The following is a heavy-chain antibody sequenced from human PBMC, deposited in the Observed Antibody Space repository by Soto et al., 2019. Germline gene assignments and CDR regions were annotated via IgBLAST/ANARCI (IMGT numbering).Heavy chain of an antibody. CDR3: ARQHWGCYWNCFEP. D-gene: IGHD2-21*01. V-gene: IGHV4-30-4*02. Sequence: SDTLSLTCTVSGGSISSGDYYWSWIRQPPGKGLEWIGYIYYSGSTYYNPSLKSRVTISVDTSKNQFSLKLSSVTAADTAVYYCARQHWGCYWNCFEPWYQGALVT. J-gene: IGHJ5*02. CDR2: IYYSGST. CDR1: GGSISSGDYY.